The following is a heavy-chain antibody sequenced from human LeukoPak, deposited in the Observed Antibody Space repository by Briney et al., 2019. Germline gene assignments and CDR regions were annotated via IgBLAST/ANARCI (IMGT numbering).Heavy chain of an antibody. D-gene: IGHD3-10*01. V-gene: IGHV4-34*01. J-gene: IGHJ6*02. Sequence: PSETLSLTCAVYGGSFSGYYWSWIRQPPGKGLEWIGEINHSGSTNYNPSLKSRVTISVDTSKNQFSLKLSSVTAADTAVYYCARGGMVRGVIRYYYYGMDVWGQGTTVTVSS. CDR2: INHSGST. CDR1: GGSFSGYY. CDR3: ARGGMVRGVIRYYYYGMDV.